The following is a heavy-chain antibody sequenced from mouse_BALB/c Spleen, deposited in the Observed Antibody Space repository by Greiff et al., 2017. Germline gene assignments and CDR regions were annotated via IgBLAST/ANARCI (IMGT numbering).Heavy chain of an antibody. CDR3: TRSGTARASYAMDY. V-gene: IGHV1-69*02. D-gene: IGHD3-2*01. J-gene: IGHJ4*01. Sequence: VQLQQPGAELVRPGASVKLSCKASGYTFTSYWINWVKQRPGQGLEWIGNIYPSDSYTNYNQKFKDKATLTVDKSSSTAYMQLSSPTSEDSAVYYCTRSGTARASYAMDYWGQGTSVTVSS. CDR1: GYTFTSYW. CDR2: IYPSDSYT.